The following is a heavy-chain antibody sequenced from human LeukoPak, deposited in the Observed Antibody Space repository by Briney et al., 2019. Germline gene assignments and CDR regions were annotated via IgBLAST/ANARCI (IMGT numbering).Heavy chain of an antibody. J-gene: IGHJ6*03. CDR2: ISSSSSYI. CDR1: GFTFSSYS. CDR3: AKDGQYGDYWYYYMDV. Sequence: PGGSLRLSCAASGFTFSSYSMNWVRQAPGKGLEWVSSISSSSSYIYYADSVKGRFTISRDNSKNTLYLQMNSLRAEDTAVYYCAKDGQYGDYWYYYMDVWGKGTTVTVSS. V-gene: IGHV3-21*04. D-gene: IGHD4-17*01.